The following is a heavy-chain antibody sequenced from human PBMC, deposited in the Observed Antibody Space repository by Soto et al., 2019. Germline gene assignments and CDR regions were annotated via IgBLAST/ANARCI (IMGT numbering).Heavy chain of an antibody. D-gene: IGHD3-3*01. CDR3: VRGFYYFDH. CDR1: GGSISNNY. V-gene: IGHV4-59*01. CDR2: IYYTGAT. Sequence: SETLSLTCSVSGGSISNNYWSWIRQPPGKGLEYIGYIYYTGATNYNPSLKSRVTISVDTSKNQFSLRLNSVTAADTAVYYCVRGFYYFDHWGQGTLVTVSS. J-gene: IGHJ4*02.